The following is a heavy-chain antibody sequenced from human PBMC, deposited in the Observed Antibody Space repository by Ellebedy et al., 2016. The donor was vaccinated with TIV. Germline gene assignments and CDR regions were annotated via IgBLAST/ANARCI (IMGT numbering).Heavy chain of an antibody. CDR2: ISSSGSTT. J-gene: IGHJ4*02. Sequence: GESLKISCAASGFTFSDYYMSWIRQAPGKGLEWVSYISSSGSTTYYADSVKGRFTISRDNAKNSLYLQMNSLRAEDTAVYYCARGYYYASGSYYTGDYWGQGTLVTVSS. CDR3: ARGYYYASGSYYTGDY. D-gene: IGHD3-10*01. V-gene: IGHV3-11*01. CDR1: GFTFSDYY.